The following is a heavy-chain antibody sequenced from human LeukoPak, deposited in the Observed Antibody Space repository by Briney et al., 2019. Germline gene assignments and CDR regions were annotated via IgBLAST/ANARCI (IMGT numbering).Heavy chain of an antibody. V-gene: IGHV3-11*01. Sequence: GGSLRLSCAASGFTFSDYYMSWIRQAPGKGLEWVSYISSSGSTIYYADSVKGRITISRDNAKNSLYLQMNSLRAEDAAVYYCASGTLSSAYTISFDPWGQGTLVTVSS. D-gene: IGHD3-22*01. CDR2: ISSSGSTI. J-gene: IGHJ5*02. CDR1: GFTFSDYY. CDR3: ASGTLSSAYTISFDP.